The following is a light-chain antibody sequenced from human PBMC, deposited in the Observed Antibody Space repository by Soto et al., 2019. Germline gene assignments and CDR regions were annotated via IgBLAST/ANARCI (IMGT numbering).Light chain of an antibody. CDR1: RDISNS. J-gene: IGKJ1*01. V-gene: IGKV1-12*01. CDR3: QQTSAFPRT. CDR2: GAS. Sequence: IPMTRSPSSVSASVGDRLTSTCRASRDISNSLAWYQQTPGKAPKLLLRGASSLHRGVPSRFSGGGAGTEFTLTISSLQPEDFATYYCQQTSAFPRTFGQGTKVDIK.